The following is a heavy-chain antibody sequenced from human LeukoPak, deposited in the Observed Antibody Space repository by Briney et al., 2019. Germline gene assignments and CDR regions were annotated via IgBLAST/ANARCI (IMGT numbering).Heavy chain of an antibody. V-gene: IGHV4-61*02. CDR1: GGSISSGSYY. J-gene: IGHJ4*02. CDR3: PRGGFRPAQDS. CDR2: IYTSGST. Sequence: SETLSLTCTVSGGSISSGSYYWSWIRQPAGKGLEWIGRIYTSGSTNYNPSLKSRVTISVDTSRTQFSLKLFSVTAADTAVYYAPRGGFRPAQDSWGQGTLVTASS.